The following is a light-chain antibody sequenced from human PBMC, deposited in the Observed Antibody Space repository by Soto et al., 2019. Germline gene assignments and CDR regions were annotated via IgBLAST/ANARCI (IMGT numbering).Light chain of an antibody. CDR2: DVS. J-gene: IGLJ2*01. CDR1: SSDVGGYNY. CDR3: SSYTSSSTQV. Sequence: QSVLTQPASVSGSPGQSITISCTGTSSDVGGYNYVSWYQQHPGKAPKLMIYDVSNRPSGVSNRFSGSKSGNTASLTISGLQAEDEADYYCSSYTSSSTQVLGGGTKVTVL. V-gene: IGLV2-14*01.